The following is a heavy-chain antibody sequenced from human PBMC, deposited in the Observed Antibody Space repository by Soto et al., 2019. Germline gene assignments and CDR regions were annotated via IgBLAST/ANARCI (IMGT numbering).Heavy chain of an antibody. Sequence: PGGSMRLSFAASVFPFSSDSMSWVRPAPGKGLEWVSAISGSGGSTYYADSVKGRFTISRDNSKNTLYLQMNSLRAEDTAVYYCANLLAVAMNFDYWGQGTLVTVSS. CDR1: VFPFSSDS. CDR2: ISGSGGST. J-gene: IGHJ4*02. CDR3: ANLLAVAMNFDY. V-gene: IGHV3-23*01. D-gene: IGHD6-19*01.